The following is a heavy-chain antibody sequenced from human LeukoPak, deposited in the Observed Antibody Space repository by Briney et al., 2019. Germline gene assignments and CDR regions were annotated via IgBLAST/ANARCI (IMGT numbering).Heavy chain of an antibody. Sequence: GGSLRLACAASGFTFSSYSMNWVRQAPGKGLEWVSSISSSSSYINYADSVRGRFTISRDNAKNSLFLQMDSLRGEDTAVYYCARCTTGKTFGSLREIKKSREIDYWGQGTLVTVSS. V-gene: IGHV3-21*01. CDR1: GFTFSSYS. J-gene: IGHJ4*02. CDR3: ARCTTGKTFGSLREIKKSREIDY. D-gene: IGHD1-1*01. CDR2: ISSSSSYI.